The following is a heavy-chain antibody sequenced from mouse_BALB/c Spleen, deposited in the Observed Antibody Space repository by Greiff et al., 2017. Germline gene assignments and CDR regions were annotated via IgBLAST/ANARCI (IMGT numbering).Heavy chain of an antibody. J-gene: IGHJ1*01. CDR3: AREGLYYYDV. Sequence: EVQGVESGGGLVQPGGSLKLSCAASGFTFSSYTMSWVRQTPEKRLEWVAYISNGGGSTYYPDTVKGRFTISRDNAKNTLYLQMSSLKSEDTAMYYCAREGLYYYDVWGAGTTVTVSS. V-gene: IGHV5-12-2*01. CDR1: GFTFSSYT. CDR2: ISNGGGST. D-gene: IGHD1-1*01.